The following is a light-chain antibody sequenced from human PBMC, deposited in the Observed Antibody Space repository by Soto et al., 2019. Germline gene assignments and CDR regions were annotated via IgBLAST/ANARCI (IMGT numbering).Light chain of an antibody. CDR2: YTS. Sequence: IVMTQSPATLSVSPGERVTFSCRASQNVYTNLAWYQNKPGQDPRLIIYYTSNRATGIPARFSGSGSGTDFNLTINRLATEDFAIYDCHQRQSWTRTFGQGTKVDIK. J-gene: IGKJ1*01. CDR3: HQRQSWTRT. V-gene: IGKV3-11*01. CDR1: QNVYTN.